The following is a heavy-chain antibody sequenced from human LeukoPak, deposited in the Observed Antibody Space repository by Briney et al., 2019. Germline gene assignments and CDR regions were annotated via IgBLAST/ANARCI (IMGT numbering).Heavy chain of an antibody. CDR3: AKSSGTLYYFDY. V-gene: IGHV3-9*01. J-gene: IGHJ4*02. CDR2: ISWNSGSI. D-gene: IGHD3-10*01. CDR1: GFTFSSYN. Sequence: GGSLRLSCAASGFTFSSYNMNWVRQAPGKGLEWVSGISWNSGSIGYADSVKGRFTISRDNAKNSLYLRMNSLRAEDTALYYCAKSSGTLYYFDYWGQGTLVTVSS.